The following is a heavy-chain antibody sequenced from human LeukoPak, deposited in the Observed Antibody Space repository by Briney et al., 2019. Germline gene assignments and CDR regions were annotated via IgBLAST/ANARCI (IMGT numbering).Heavy chain of an antibody. CDR1: GFTLEDYA. CDR3: VKDMGVVTAGLGY. CDR2: IFWNSDSI. D-gene: IGHD2-21*02. J-gene: IGHJ4*02. Sequence: GGSLRLSCTASGFTLEDYAMHWVRQAPGKGLEWVSGIFWNSDSIGYADSVKGRFTISRDNAKNSLCLQMNSLRAEDTALYYCVKDMGVVTAGLGYWGQGTLVTVSS. V-gene: IGHV3-9*01.